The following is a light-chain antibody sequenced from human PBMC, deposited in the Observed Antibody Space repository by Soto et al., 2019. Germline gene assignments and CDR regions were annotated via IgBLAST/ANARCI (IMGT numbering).Light chain of an antibody. CDR1: QSAGNF. V-gene: IGKV3D-15*01. J-gene: IGKJ5*01. Sequence: EMVMAQTPGTRSFSPRGPASLSCRASQSAGNFLAWYQQKPGQAPRLLIYYISTRATGIPARFSVRGSGTEFALILNSFQAEASAVYYCQQHNQWPITFGQGTRLEIK. CDR3: QQHNQWPIT. CDR2: YIS.